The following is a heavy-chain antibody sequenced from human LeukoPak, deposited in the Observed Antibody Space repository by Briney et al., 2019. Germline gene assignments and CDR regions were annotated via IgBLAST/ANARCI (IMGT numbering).Heavy chain of an antibody. J-gene: IGHJ6*03. CDR1: GYTFTGYY. CDR3: ARVRYMDV. Sequence: SVKVSSKASGYTFTGYYMHWVRPAPGQGLEWMGWINPNSGGTNYAQKFQGRVTMTRDTSISTAYMELSRLRSDDTAVYYCARVRYMDVWGKGTTVTVSS. V-gene: IGHV1-2*02. CDR2: INPNSGGT.